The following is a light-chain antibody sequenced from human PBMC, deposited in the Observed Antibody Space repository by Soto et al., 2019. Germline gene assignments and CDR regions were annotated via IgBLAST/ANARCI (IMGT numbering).Light chain of an antibody. Sequence: QSVLTQPPSLSGTPGQKVTISCIGSRSNIGSAIVHWYQQIPGTAPKHLIYMNNQRPSGVPDRFSGSKSGTSASLVITGLRPEDEADYYCVAWDDNLSSRVFGGGTKVTVL. J-gene: IGLJ3*02. CDR2: MNN. CDR1: RSNIGSAI. CDR3: VAWDDNLSSRV. V-gene: IGLV1-47*01.